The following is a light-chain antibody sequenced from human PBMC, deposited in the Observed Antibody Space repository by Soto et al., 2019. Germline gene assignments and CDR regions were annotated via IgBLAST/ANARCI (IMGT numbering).Light chain of an antibody. CDR2: KAS. CDR1: QTISSW. Sequence: DIQMTQSPSTLSGSVGDRVTITCRASQTISSWLAWYQQKPGKAPKLLIYKASTLKSGVPSRFSGSGSGTEFTLTISSLQPDDFAVYYCQQYGGSPRTFGQGTKVDIK. CDR3: QQYGGSPRT. J-gene: IGKJ1*01. V-gene: IGKV1-5*03.